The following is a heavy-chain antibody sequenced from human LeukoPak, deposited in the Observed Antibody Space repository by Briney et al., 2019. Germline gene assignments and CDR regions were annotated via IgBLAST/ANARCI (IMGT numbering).Heavy chain of an antibody. J-gene: IGHJ4*02. CDR2: ISYDGSKK. CDR1: GFTFSSYG. D-gene: IGHD5-12*01. Sequence: PGGSLRLSCAASGFTFSSYGIHWVRQAPGKGLEWVAVISYDGSKKYYADSVKGRFTISRDNSKNTLYLQMNSLRAEDTAVYYCAKDGRDGYNYPSYYFDYWGRGTLVTVSS. V-gene: IGHV3-30*18. CDR3: AKDGRDGYNYPSYYFDY.